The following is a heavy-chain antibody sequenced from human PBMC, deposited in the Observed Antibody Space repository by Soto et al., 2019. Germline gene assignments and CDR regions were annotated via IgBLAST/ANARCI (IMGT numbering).Heavy chain of an antibody. Sequence: QVQLVESGGGVVQPGRSLRLSCVASGFTLSNTGMHWVRQAPGKGLEWVAMISHDGSNTYYGDSVNGRFTISRDNSWNTLYLQMESLRPEDTSVYYCAKDWGSSGWFNWFDPWGQGTLVTVSS. J-gene: IGHJ5*02. D-gene: IGHD6-19*01. CDR2: ISHDGSNT. CDR1: GFTLSNTG. V-gene: IGHV3-30*18. CDR3: AKDWGSSGWFNWFDP.